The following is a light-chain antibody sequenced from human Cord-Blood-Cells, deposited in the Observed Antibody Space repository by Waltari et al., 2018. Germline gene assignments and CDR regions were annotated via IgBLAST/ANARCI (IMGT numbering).Light chain of an antibody. Sequence: DIQMTQSPSSLSASVGDRVTITCRASQSISSYLNWYQQKPRKAPKLLIYAASSLQSGVPSRFSGSGSGTDFTLTISSLQPEDFGTYDCQQSYSTPLTFGVGTKVEIK. J-gene: IGKJ4*01. CDR1: QSISSY. CDR2: AAS. V-gene: IGKV1-39*01. CDR3: QQSYSTPLT.